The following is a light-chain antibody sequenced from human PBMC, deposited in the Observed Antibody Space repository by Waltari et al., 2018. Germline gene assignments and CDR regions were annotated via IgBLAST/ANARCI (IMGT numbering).Light chain of an antibody. V-gene: IGKV1-16*01. CDR2: AAS. CDR3: QQYKTYPHS. J-gene: IGKJ4*01. CDR1: QASRDY. Sequence: DIQMTQSPSSLSASLGDRLTITCRASQASRDYLVWFQQRPGQAPKSLIYAASNLQGGIPSGFSGSASGTDFALTISSLQPEDFPTYYCQQYKTYPHSFGGGTKVEIK.